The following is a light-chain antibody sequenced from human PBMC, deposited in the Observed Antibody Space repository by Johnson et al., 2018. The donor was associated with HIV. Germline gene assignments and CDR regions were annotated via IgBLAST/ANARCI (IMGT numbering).Light chain of an antibody. V-gene: IGLV1-51*01. Sequence: QYVLTQPPSVSAAPGQKVTISCSGSSSDMGKYAISWYQRLPGTAPKLLIYDNNKRPSEIPDRFSGSKSGTSATLGITGLQTGDEADFYCGTWDSSLNGYVFGTANTVTVL. CDR1: SSDMGKYA. J-gene: IGLJ1*01. CDR2: DNN. CDR3: GTWDSSLNGYV.